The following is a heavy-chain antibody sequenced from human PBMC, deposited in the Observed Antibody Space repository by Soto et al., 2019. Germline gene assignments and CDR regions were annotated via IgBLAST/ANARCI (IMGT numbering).Heavy chain of an antibody. Sequence: QVQLVQSGAEVKKPGASVKVSCKASGYSFTNYYMHWVRQAPGQGLEYMGVIHPNGGGTSYAQKFQGRVTMTSDTSTSIVYMELSSLRSDDTAVYYCTRTFISSPDGFDLWGQGTLVTVSS. J-gene: IGHJ4*02. CDR1: GYSFTNYY. D-gene: IGHD6-13*01. V-gene: IGHV1-46*03. CDR3: TRTFISSPDGFDL. CDR2: IHPNGGGT.